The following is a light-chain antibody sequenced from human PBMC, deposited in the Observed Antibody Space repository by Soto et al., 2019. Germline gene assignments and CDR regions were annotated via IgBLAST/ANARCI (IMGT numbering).Light chain of an antibody. J-gene: IGLJ3*02. Sequence: QPVLTQSPSASASLGASVKLTCTLSSGHSNYAIAWHQQQPEKGPRYLMRLNSDGSHSKGDEIPDRFSGSSPGAERYLTISSLQSEDEADYYCQTLGSGIRVFGGGTKLTVL. CDR3: QTLGSGIRV. CDR1: SGHSNYA. V-gene: IGLV4-69*01. CDR2: LNSDGSH.